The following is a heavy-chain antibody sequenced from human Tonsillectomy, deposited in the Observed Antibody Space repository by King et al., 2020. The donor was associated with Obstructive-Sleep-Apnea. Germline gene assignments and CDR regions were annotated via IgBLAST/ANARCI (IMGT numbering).Heavy chain of an antibody. J-gene: IGHJ4*02. D-gene: IGHD2-15*01. CDR2: ISYDGSNK. CDR1: GFTFSSYG. CDR3: AKSGCSGGSCLGIDY. Sequence: VQLVESGGGVVQPGRSLRLSCAASGFTFSSYGMHWVRQAPGKGLEWVAVISYDGSNKYYADSVKGLFTISRDNSKNTLYLQMNSLRAEDTAVYYCAKSGCSGGSCLGIDYWGQGTLVTVSS. V-gene: IGHV3-30*18.